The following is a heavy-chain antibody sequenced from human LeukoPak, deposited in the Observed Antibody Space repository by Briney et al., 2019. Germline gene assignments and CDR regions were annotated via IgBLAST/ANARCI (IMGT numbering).Heavy chain of an antibody. V-gene: IGHV4-61*01. D-gene: IGHD6-13*01. CDR1: GGSVSGTSFY. J-gene: IGHJ4*02. CDR2: IYYSGST. CDR3: ARYSISWYTFDY. Sequence: SETLSLTCTVSGGSVSGTSFYWSWIRQPPGKGLGWIGYIYYSGSTTYSPSLKSRVTISVDTSKNQFSLKLSSVTAADTAVYFCARYSISWYTFDYWGQGTLVTVSS.